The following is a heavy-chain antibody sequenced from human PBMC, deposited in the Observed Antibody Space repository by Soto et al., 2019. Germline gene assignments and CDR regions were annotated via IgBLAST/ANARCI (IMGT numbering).Heavy chain of an antibody. CDR3: ASGTKYYFDY. Sequence: GGSLRXSCAASGFTVSSNYMSWVRQAPGKGLEWVSVIYSGGSTYYADSVKGRFIISRDNSKNTLYLQMKSLRAEDTAVYYCASGTKYYFDYWGQGTLVTLSS. V-gene: IGHV3-66*01. D-gene: IGHD2-2*01. CDR1: GFTVSSNY. CDR2: IYSGGST. J-gene: IGHJ4*02.